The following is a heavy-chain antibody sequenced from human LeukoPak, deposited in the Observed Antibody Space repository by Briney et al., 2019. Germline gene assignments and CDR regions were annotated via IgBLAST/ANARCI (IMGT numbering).Heavy chain of an antibody. J-gene: IGHJ4*02. CDR1: GFTVSSKY. Sequence: GGSLRLSCSASGFTVSSKYMSWVRQAPGKGLEWVSVIYTGETTYYADSVKGRFTISRDNSKNTLYLQMDGLRVEDTAVYYCAKVGAVAAVENWGQGTLVTVSS. CDR3: AKVGAVAAVEN. D-gene: IGHD6-19*01. CDR2: IYTGETT. V-gene: IGHV3-66*01.